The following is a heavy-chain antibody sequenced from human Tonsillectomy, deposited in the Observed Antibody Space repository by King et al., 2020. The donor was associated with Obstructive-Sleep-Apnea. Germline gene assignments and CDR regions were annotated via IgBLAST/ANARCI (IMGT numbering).Heavy chain of an antibody. Sequence: VQLVESGGDLVQPGGSLRLSCAASGFTFSDDWMTWIRQVPGKGLEWVALIKHDGSDKAYVDSVNGRFAISKDNAKNSLYLQMNNLKAGDTAVYYCATDPHHYSAGGAFGYWGQGTPVTVSS. V-gene: IGHV3-7*03. J-gene: IGHJ4*02. CDR3: ATDPHHYSAGGAFGY. CDR1: GFTFSDDW. D-gene: IGHD2-8*02. CDR2: IKHDGSDK.